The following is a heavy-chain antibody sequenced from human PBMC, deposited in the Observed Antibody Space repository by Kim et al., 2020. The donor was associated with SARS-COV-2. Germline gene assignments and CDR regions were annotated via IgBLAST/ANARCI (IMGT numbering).Heavy chain of an antibody. CDR3: AKERRPVTTVFYFDY. D-gene: IGHD4-17*01. J-gene: IGHJ4*02. Sequence: DPGKGRFTNSRDNSKNTLYLQMNSLRAEDTAVYYCAKERRPVTTVFYFDYWGQGTLVTVSS. V-gene: IGHV3-23*01.